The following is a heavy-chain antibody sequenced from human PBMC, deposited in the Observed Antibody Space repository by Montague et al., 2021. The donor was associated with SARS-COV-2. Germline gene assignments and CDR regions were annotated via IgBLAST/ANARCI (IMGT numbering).Heavy chain of an antibody. CDR1: GDSVSSNSAA. D-gene: IGHD2-2*01. V-gene: IGHV6-1*01. CDR3: ARQRCSSTSCYVHDPYFDY. Sequence: CAISGDSVSSNSAAWNWIRQSPSRGLEWLGRTYYRSKWYNDYALSVKSRITINPDTSKNQFSLQLNSVTAADTAVYYCARQRCSSTSCYVHDPYFDYWGQGTLVTVSS. J-gene: IGHJ4*02. CDR2: TYYRSKWYN.